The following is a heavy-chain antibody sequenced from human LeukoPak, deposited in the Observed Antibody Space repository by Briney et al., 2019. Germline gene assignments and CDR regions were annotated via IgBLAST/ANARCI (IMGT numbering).Heavy chain of an antibody. V-gene: IGHV4-39*01. CDR3: GSPGGFSYGDFDY. D-gene: IGHD5-18*01. Sequence: SETLSLTCTVSGGSISSSSYYWGWLRQPPGKGLEWIGSIYYSKNTYYNPSLKSRVTISAETSKNQFSLTLVSVSSTDTVVCFCGSPGGFSYGDFDYWGQGTLVTVSS. CDR2: IYYSKNT. CDR1: GGSISSSSYY. J-gene: IGHJ4*01.